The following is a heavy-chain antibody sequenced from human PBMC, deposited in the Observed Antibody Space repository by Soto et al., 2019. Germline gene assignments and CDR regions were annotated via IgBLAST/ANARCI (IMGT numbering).Heavy chain of an antibody. J-gene: IGHJ5*02. CDR2: ISGSGGST. Sequence: GGSLRLSCAASGFTFSSYAMSWVRQAPGKGLEWVSAISGSGGSTYYADSVKGRFTISRDNSKNTLFLQMNSLRAEDTAVYYCARAASMVRRVNWLDPWGQGTLVTVYS. V-gene: IGHV3-23*01. CDR1: GFTFSSYA. D-gene: IGHD3-10*01. CDR3: ARAASMVRRVNWLDP.